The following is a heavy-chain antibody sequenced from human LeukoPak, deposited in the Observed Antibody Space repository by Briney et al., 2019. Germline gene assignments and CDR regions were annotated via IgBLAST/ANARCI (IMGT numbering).Heavy chain of an antibody. V-gene: IGHV3-48*04. D-gene: IGHD5-12*01. CDR1: GFTFSSYR. Sequence: PGGSLRLSCAASGFTFSSYRMNWVRQAPGKGLEWVSYISSSSSTIYYADSVKGRFTISRDNAKNSLYLQMNSLRAEDTALYHCARDRPEWWLRLTPNNNWFDPWGQGTLVTVSS. CDR2: ISSSSSTI. CDR3: ARDRPEWWLRLTPNNNWFDP. J-gene: IGHJ5*02.